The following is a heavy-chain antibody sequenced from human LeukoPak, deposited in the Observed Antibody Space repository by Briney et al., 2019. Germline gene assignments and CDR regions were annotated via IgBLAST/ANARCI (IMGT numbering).Heavy chain of an antibody. CDR3: ARAPFSGYDHYYMDV. Sequence: SVKVSCKASGGTLSSYAISWVRQAPGQGLEWMGRIIPIFGTANYAQKFQGRVTITTDESTSTAYMELSSLRSEDTAVYYCARAPFSGYDHYYMDVWGKGTTVTVSS. CDR1: GGTLSSYA. D-gene: IGHD3-22*01. CDR2: IIPIFGTA. V-gene: IGHV1-69*05. J-gene: IGHJ6*03.